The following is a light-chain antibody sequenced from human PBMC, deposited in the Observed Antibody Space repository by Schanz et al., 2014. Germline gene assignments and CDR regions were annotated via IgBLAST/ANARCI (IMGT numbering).Light chain of an antibody. J-gene: IGLJ3*02. V-gene: IGLV2-14*03. Sequence: QSALTQPASVSGSPGQSITISCTDVGGYDSVSWYQHLPGKAPKVIIHDVSYRPSGISNRFSGSKSGNTASLTISGLQAEDEADYYCMSFTTALRVFGGGTKLTV. CDR3: MSFTTALRV. CDR2: DVS. CDR1: VGGYDS.